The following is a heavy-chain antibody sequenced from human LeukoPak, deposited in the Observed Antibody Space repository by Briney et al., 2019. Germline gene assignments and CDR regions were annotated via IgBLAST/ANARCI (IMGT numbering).Heavy chain of an antibody. J-gene: IGHJ3*02. D-gene: IGHD5-18*01. CDR3: AREGYSYGYEDAFDI. CDR2: IYPGDSDT. V-gene: IGHV5-51*01. CDR1: GYSFTSYW. Sequence: GESLKISCKGSGYSFTSYWIGWVRHMPGKGLECMGIIYPGDSDTRYSPSFQGQVTISADKSISTAYLQWSSLKASDTAVYYCAREGYSYGYEDAFDIWGQGTMVTVSS.